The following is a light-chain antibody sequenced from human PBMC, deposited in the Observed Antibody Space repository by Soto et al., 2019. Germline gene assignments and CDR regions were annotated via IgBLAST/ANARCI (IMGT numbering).Light chain of an antibody. CDR2: LGS. Sequence: DIVMTQSPLSLSVTPGEPASISCRSSQSLLHSNGYNYLDWYLQKPGQSPQLLIYLGSDRASGVPDRFSGSVSGTDFTLKISRVEAEDVGVYYCIQTLQTPQTFGQGTKVEIK. CDR1: QSLLHSNGYNY. CDR3: IQTLQTPQT. J-gene: IGKJ1*01. V-gene: IGKV2-28*01.